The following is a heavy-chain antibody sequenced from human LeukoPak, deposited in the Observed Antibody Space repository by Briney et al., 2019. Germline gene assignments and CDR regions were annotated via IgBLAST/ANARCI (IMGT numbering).Heavy chain of an antibody. Sequence: SVKVSCKASGGTFSSYAISWVRQAPGQGLEWMGGIIPIFGTANYAQKFQGRVTITTDESTSTAYMELSSLRSEDTAAYYCASSTYSSGWYLKDNWFDPWGQGTLVTVSS. J-gene: IGHJ5*02. CDR1: GGTFSSYA. CDR2: IIPIFGTA. D-gene: IGHD6-19*01. V-gene: IGHV1-69*05. CDR3: ASSTYSSGWYLKDNWFDP.